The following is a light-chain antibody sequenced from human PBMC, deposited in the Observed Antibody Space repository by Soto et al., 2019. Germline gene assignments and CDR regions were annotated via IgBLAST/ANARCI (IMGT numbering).Light chain of an antibody. J-gene: IGKJ1*01. Sequence: DIVLRHSPGTLSLSPLETATLSFMASQRVTSSYLAWYQQKPGQAPRLLLSGTSSRATGIPDRFSGSGSGTDFTLTISRLEPEDFAVYYCQQYGSSRTFGQGTKVDIK. V-gene: IGKV3-20*01. CDR1: QRVTSSY. CDR3: QQYGSSRT. CDR2: GTS.